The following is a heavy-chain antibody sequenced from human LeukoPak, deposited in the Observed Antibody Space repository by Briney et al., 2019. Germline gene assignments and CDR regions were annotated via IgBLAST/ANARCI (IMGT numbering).Heavy chain of an antibody. CDR2: INWNGGST. V-gene: IGHV3-20*04. J-gene: IGHJ6*03. Sequence: GGSLRLSCAASGFTFDDYGMSWVRQAPGKGLEWVSGINWNGGSTDYADSVKGRFTISRDNAKNSLYLQMNSLRAEDTAVYYCARLGPYDSSGYWGLYYYYYMDVWGKGTTVTISS. CDR1: GFTFDDYG. D-gene: IGHD3-22*01. CDR3: ARLGPYDSSGYWGLYYYYYMDV.